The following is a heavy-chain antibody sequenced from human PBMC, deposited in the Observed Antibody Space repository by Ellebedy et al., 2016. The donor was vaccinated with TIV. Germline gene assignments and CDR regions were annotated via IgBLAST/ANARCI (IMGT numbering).Heavy chain of an antibody. D-gene: IGHD3-10*01. Sequence: GESLKISXVASGFTFKSHGIYWVRHASGKGLEGVAAISSDGSNKYYADSVKGRFTISRDNSKNTLYLQMNSLRTDDMAVYYCARGGSSGSSDYWGQGTLVTVSS. CDR2: ISSDGSNK. J-gene: IGHJ4*02. CDR3: ARGGSSGSSDY. CDR1: GFTFKSHG. V-gene: IGHV3-30*03.